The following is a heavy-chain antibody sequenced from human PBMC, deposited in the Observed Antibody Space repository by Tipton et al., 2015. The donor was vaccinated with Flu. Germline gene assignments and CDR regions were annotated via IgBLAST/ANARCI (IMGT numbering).Heavy chain of an antibody. Sequence: TLSLTCTVSGGSISSSSHYWGWIRQAPGRGLEWVGSIYYTGYPYYNSSLKSRLTISVDASKKQFSLKLRSVTAADTAVYYCARGSGSGTFVIFDFWGQGTLVTVSS. CDR2: IYYTGYP. CDR3: ARGSGSGTFVIFDF. CDR1: GGSISSSSHY. V-gene: IGHV4-39*07. D-gene: IGHD3-10*01. J-gene: IGHJ4*02.